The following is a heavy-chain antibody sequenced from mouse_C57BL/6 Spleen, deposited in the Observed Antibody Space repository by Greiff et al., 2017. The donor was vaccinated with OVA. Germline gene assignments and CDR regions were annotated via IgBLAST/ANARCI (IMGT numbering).Heavy chain of an antibody. CDR1: GFTFSDYY. J-gene: IGHJ2*01. CDR2: INYDGSST. Sequence: DVKLVESEGGLVQPGSSMKLSCTASGFTFSDYYMAWVRQVPEKGLEWVANINYDGSSTYYLDSLKSRFIISRDNAKNILYLQMSSLKSEDTATYYCARVEDYSNYSIDYWGQGTTLTVSS. CDR3: ARVEDYSNYSIDY. V-gene: IGHV5-16*01. D-gene: IGHD2-5*01.